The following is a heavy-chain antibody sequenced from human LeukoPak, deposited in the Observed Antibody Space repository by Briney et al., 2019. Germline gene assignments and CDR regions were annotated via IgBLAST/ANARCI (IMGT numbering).Heavy chain of an antibody. V-gene: IGHV4-34*08. CDR1: GFTFSDYY. J-gene: IGHJ1*01. CDR3: ATYSYGSGTQNQL. CDR2: IYHSGTT. D-gene: IGHD3-10*01. Sequence: PGGSLRLSCAASGFTFSDYYMSWIRQAPGKGLEWIGEIYHSGTTDYNPSLKSRVTVSIDKSKNQFSLNLNSVTAADTAVYYCATYSYGSGTQNQLWGQGTLVTVSS.